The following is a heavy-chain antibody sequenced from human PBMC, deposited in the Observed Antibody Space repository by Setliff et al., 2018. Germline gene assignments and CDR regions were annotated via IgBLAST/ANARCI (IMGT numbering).Heavy chain of an antibody. V-gene: IGHV3-23*01. CDR2: INTGGDTT. CDR1: GFTFDIYS. J-gene: IGHJ4*02. D-gene: IGHD5-18*01. Sequence: GGFLRLSCAASGFTFDIYSMSWVRQAPGKGLEWVSAINTGGDTTYYADSVKGRFTISRDNSKNTLYLQMSSLRVDDTAVYYCAKRYPDGYSHGRYFDYWGQGTLVTVSS. CDR3: AKRYPDGYSHGRYFDY.